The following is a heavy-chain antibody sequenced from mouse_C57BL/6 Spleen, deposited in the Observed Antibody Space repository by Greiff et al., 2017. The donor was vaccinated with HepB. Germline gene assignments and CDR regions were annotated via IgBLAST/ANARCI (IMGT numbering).Heavy chain of an antibody. CDR2: IDPENGDT. D-gene: IGHD1-1*01. CDR1: GFNIKDDY. V-gene: IGHV14-4*01. J-gene: IGHJ2*01. CDR3: TTLLLRYDY. Sequence: VQLQQSGAELVKPGASVKISCKASGFNIKDDYMHWVKQRPEQGLEWIGWIDPENGDTEYASKFQGKATITADTTSNTAYLQLSSLTSEDTAVYYCTTLLLRYDYWGQGTTLTVSS.